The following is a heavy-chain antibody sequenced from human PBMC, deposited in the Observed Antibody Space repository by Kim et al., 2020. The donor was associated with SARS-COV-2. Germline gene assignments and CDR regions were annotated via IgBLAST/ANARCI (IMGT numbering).Heavy chain of an antibody. Sequence: KYYPDSVKGRFTRSRDNSRNRLYLQMNSLRAEDTAVYYCARTPSYYYGMDVWGQGTTVTVSS. V-gene: IGHV3-33*01. CDR2: K. J-gene: IGHJ6*02. CDR3: ARTPSYYYGMDV.